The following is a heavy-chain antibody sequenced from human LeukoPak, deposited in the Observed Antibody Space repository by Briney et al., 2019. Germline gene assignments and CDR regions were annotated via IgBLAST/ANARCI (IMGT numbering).Heavy chain of an antibody. D-gene: IGHD3-16*01. CDR1: GFTFSDYY. J-gene: IGHJ4*02. CDR3: ARAYDYVPLFDY. V-gene: IGHV3-11*01. Sequence: GRSLRFSWAASGFTFSDYYMSWIRQAPGEGLEWVSYISSSGSTIYYADSVKGRFTISRDNAKNSLYLQMDSLRAEDTAVYYCARAYDYVPLFDYWGQETLVTVSS. CDR2: ISSSGSTI.